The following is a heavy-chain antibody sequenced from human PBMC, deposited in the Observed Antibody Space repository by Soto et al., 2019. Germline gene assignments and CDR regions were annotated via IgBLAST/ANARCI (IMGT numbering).Heavy chain of an antibody. CDR2: ISGSGGST. CDR3: AKSGSSWSYFDY. V-gene: IGHV3-23*01. Sequence: EVQLLESGGGLVQPGGSLRLSCAASGFTFSSYAMSWLRQAPGKGLEWGSIISGSGGSTYYADSVKGRFTISRDNSKNTLYLQMNSLRAEDTAVYYCAKSGSSWSYFDYWGQGTLVTVSS. D-gene: IGHD6-13*01. J-gene: IGHJ4*02. CDR1: GFTFSSYA.